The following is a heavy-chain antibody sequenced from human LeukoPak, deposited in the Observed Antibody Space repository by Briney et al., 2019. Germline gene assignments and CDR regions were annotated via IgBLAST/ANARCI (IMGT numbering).Heavy chain of an antibody. V-gene: IGHV4-39*01. CDR3: ATTPALAVAGTLDPKE. CDR2: IFYSGST. J-gene: IGHJ4*02. D-gene: IGHD6-19*01. Sequence: PSETLSLTCIVSGGSISGSSYYWGWIRQSPGKGLEWIGSIFYSGSTYYNPSLKSRVTISIDTSENQFSLKVSSVTAADTAVYYCATTPALAVAGTLDPKEWGQGTLVTVSS. CDR1: GGSISGSSYY.